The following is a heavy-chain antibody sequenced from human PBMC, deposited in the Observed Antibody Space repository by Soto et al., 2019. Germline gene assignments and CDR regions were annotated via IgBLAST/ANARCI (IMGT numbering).Heavy chain of an antibody. J-gene: IGHJ4*02. CDR1: GYTFTIYY. CDR3: AREGQLGY. V-gene: IGHV1-46*01. CDR2: INPSGGST. D-gene: IGHD6-6*01. Sequence: ASVKVSCKASGYTFTIYYIHWVRQAPGQGLEWMGIINPSGGSTNYAQNFQGRVTMTTDTSTSTAYMELRSLRSDDTAVYYCAREGQLGYWGQGTLVTVSS.